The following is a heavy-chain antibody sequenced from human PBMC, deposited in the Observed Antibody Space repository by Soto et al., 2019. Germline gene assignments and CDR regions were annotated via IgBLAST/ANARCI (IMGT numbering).Heavy chain of an antibody. CDR3: ASLFGSGSYYLDX. CDR1: GGSISSSRYY. J-gene: IGHJ4*02. CDR2: IYYSGNT. V-gene: IGHV4-39*01. Sequence: SETLSLTCTVSGGSISSSRYYWGWIRQPPGKGLEWIGCIYYSGNTYYSPSLTSPVTISIDTSKDQFSLNLSSVTAADTAVYYCASLFGSGSYYLDXWGQGALVTVSS. D-gene: IGHD3-10*01.